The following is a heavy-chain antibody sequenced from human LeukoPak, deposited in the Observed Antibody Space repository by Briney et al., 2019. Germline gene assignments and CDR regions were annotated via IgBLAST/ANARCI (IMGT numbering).Heavy chain of an antibody. J-gene: IGHJ6*02. V-gene: IGHV3-74*01. CDR3: ARDQVSGSYFGYYYYGMDV. CDR2: INSDGSST. CDR1: GFTFSSYW. Sequence: GGSLRLSCAASGFTFSSYWMHWVRQAPGKGLVWVSRINSDGSSTSYTDSVKGRFTISRDNAKNTLYLQMNSLRAEDTAVYYCARDQVSGSYFGYYYYGMDVWGQGTTVTVSS. D-gene: IGHD1-26*01.